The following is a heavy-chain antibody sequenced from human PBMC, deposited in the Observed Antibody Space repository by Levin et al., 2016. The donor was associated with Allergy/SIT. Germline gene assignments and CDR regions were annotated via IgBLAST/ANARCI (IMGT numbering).Heavy chain of an antibody. CDR1: GGTFSSYA. Sequence: ASVKVSCKASGGTFSSYAISWVRQAPGKGLEWMGGFDPEDGETIYAQKFQGRVTMTEDTSTDTAYMELSSLRSEDTAVYYCAIEQHSYYYYGMDVWGQGTTVTVSS. V-gene: IGHV1-24*01. D-gene: IGHD6-13*01. J-gene: IGHJ6*02. CDR2: FDPEDGET. CDR3: AIEQHSYYYYGMDV.